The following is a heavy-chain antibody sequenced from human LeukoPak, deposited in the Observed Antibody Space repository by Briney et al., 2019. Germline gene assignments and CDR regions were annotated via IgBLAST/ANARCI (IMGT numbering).Heavy chain of an antibody. CDR3: AKGYDILTGYSYDY. D-gene: IGHD3-9*01. Sequence: GGSLRLSCAASGFSFSNYGMHWVRQAPGKGLEWVAVIWYDGSNKHYADSVKGRFTISRDNSKSTLYLQMNSLRAEDTAVYYCAKGYDILTGYSYDYWAREPWSPSPQ. V-gene: IGHV3-33*06. CDR2: IWYDGSNK. CDR1: GFSFSNYG. J-gene: IGHJ4*02.